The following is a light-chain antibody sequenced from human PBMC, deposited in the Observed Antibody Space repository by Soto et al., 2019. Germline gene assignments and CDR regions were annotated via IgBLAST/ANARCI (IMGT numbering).Light chain of an antibody. J-gene: IGLJ2*01. V-gene: IGLV1-47*01. CDR1: SSNIGSNY. CDR2: RNN. CDR3: ASWDDSLSGVL. Sequence: QSVLTQPPSASGTPGPRVTISCSGSSSNIGSNYVYWYQQLPGTAPKLLIYRNNQRPSGVPHRFSGSKSGTSASLAISGLRSEDEADYYCASWDDSLSGVLFGGGTKLTVL.